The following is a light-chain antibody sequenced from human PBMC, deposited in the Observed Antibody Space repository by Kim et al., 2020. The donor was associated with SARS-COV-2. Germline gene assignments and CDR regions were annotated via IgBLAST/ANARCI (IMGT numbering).Light chain of an antibody. V-gene: IGLV7-43*01. CDR1: TGAVTSAYY. CDR3: LLYYGGAQLV. CDR2: DAI. Sequence: QTVVTQEPSLTVSPGGTVTLTCASSTGAVTSAYYPNWFQRKPGQAPRALIFDAIKKHSWTPARFSGSLLGDKAALTVSAVQPEDEAEYYCLLYYGGAQLVFGGGTQLTVL. J-gene: IGLJ3*02.